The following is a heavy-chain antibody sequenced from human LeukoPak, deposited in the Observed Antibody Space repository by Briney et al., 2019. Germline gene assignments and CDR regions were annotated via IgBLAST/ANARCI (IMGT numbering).Heavy chain of an antibody. D-gene: IGHD2-21*01. V-gene: IGHV4-59*01. CDR2: MYYSGKT. Sequence: SETLSLTCTVSDGSISSFYWSWIRQPPGRGLEWIGYMYYSGKTAYDPSLKSRVTISVDTSKNQCSLKLTSVTAADTAVYYCARHMVDRGVIGGLGWFDPWGQGTLVTVSS. CDR3: ARHMVDRGVIGGLGWFDP. J-gene: IGHJ5*02. CDR1: DGSISSFY.